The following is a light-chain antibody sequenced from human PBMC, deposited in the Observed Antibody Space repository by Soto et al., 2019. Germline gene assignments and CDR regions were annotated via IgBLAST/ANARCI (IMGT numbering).Light chain of an antibody. CDR1: QSVTANY. CDR2: AAS. CDR3: LQYGVPLWT. Sequence: EIALTQSPGTPSLSPGERATLSCRASQSVTANYLAWYQQKPGQAPRLLIYAASIGATGVPDRFSGSGSGTDFTLTISRLEPEDFAVYYCLQYGVPLWTFGQGTKV. V-gene: IGKV3-20*01. J-gene: IGKJ1*01.